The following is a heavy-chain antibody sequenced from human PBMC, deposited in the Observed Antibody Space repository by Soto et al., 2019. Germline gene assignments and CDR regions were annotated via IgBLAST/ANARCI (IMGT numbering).Heavy chain of an antibody. D-gene: IGHD2-21*01. J-gene: IGHJ4*02. CDR3: VMAHSSPRVVDF. V-gene: IGHV6-1*01. CDR1: GDSASSDSDA. CDR2: TYYRSKWYN. Sequence: SQAISLTCAMSGDSASSDSDAWNWIRQSPSRGLEWLGRTYYRSKWYNDYAVSVKSRITINPDTSKNQFSLQLNSVTPEDTAVYYFVMAHSSPRVVDFWGQGILVTVS.